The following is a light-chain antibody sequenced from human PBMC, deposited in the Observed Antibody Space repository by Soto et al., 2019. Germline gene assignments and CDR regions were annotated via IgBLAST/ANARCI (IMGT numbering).Light chain of an antibody. Sequence: EIVVTQSPGTLSLSPGERATLSCRASQSFSSSSLAWYQQKPGQAPRLLIYGASSRATGIPDRFSGSGSGTDFTLIISRLEPQDFAVYYFHQYGSSPLTFGGGPKVDIK. J-gene: IGKJ4*01. CDR2: GAS. V-gene: IGKV3-20*01. CDR1: QSFSSSS. CDR3: HQYGSSPLT.